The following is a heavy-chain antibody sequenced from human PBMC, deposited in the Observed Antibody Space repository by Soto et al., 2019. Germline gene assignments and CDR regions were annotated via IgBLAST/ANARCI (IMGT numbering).Heavy chain of an antibody. Sequence: AGGSLRLSCAASGFTFSDYYMSWIRQAPGKGLEWVSYISSSSSYTNYADSVKGRFTISRDNAKNSLYLQMNSLRAEDTAVYYCARYCSGGSCYAYYYYYGMDVWGQGTTVTVSS. V-gene: IGHV3-11*06. CDR2: ISSSSSYT. CDR3: ARYCSGGSCYAYYYYYGMDV. CDR1: GFTFSDYY. D-gene: IGHD2-15*01. J-gene: IGHJ6*02.